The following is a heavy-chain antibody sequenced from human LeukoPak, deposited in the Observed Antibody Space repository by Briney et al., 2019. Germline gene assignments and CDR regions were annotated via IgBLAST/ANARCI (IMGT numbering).Heavy chain of an antibody. Sequence: SETLSLTCTVSGGSISSYYWSWTRQPPGKGLEWIGYIYYSGSTNYNPSLKSRVTISVDTSKNQFSLRLSSVTAADTAVYYCARAPGYCSGTNCYTEDAFDIWGQGTMVTVSS. D-gene: IGHD2-2*02. J-gene: IGHJ3*02. CDR1: GGSISSYY. CDR3: ARAPGYCSGTNCYTEDAFDI. V-gene: IGHV4-59*01. CDR2: IYYSGST.